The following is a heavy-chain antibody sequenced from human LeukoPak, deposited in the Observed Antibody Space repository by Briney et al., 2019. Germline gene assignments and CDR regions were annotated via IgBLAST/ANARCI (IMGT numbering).Heavy chain of an antibody. D-gene: IGHD3-22*01. J-gene: IGHJ4*02. CDR2: ISSSGSTI. CDR1: GFTFSDYY. Sequence: GGSLRLSCAASGFTFSDYYMSWIRQAPGKVLEWVSYISSSGSTIYYADSVKGRFTISRDNAKNSLYLQMNSLRAEDTAVYYCAKTFRASISVIVVVKASFDYWGQGTLVTVSS. V-gene: IGHV3-11*04. CDR3: AKTFRASISVIVVVKASFDY.